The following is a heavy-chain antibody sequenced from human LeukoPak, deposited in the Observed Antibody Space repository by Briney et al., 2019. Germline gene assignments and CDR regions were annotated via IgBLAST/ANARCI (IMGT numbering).Heavy chain of an antibody. Sequence: SETLSLTCAVYGGSFSGYYWSWIRQPPGKGLEWIGEINHSGSTTSTPSLKSRVTISVDTSKHHFSLTLSSVTAADTAVYYCARVGSYAFDYWGQGTLVTVSS. J-gene: IGHJ4*02. V-gene: IGHV4-34*01. CDR1: GGSFSGYY. D-gene: IGHD3-16*01. CDR3: ARVGSYAFDY. CDR2: INHSGST.